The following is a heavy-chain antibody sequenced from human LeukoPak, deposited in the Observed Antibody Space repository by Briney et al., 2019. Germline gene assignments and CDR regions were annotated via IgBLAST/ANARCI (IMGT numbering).Heavy chain of an antibody. J-gene: IGHJ6*03. V-gene: IGHV3-53*01. CDR1: GFTVNSNY. Sequence: GGSLRLSCAASGFTVNSNYMNWVRQAPGKGLEWVSVIYSGSTTYYADSVKSRFTISRDNSKNTLYLQMNRLRAEDTAVYYCAREKGDYYYYYMDVWGKGTTVTVSS. CDR2: IYSGSTT. CDR3: AREKGDYYYYYMDV.